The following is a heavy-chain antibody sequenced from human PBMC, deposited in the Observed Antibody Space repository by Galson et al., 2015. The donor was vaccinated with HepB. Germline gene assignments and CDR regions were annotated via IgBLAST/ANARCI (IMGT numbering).Heavy chain of an antibody. D-gene: IGHD2-2*01. V-gene: IGHV3-30*04. CDR3: ARARYCTSTRCYAGWFDP. CDR2: ISYDGSEK. Sequence: SLRLSCAASGFTFSSYAMHWVRQAPGKGLEWVAVISYDGSEKYYADSVKGRFTISRDNSKNTLYLQMNSLRAEDTALYYCARARYCTSTRCYAGWFDPWGQGTLVTVSS. CDR1: GFTFSSYA. J-gene: IGHJ5*02.